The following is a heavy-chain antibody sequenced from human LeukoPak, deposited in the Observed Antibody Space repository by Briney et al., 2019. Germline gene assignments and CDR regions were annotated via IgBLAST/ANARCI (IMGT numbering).Heavy chain of an antibody. Sequence: PSETLSLTCTVSGGSISSYYWSWIRQPPGKGLEWIGYIYYSGSTNYNLSLKSRVTISVDTSKNQFSLKLSSVTAADTAVYYCARDGGYDFWSGYRGWFDPWGQGTLVTVSS. CDR1: GGSISSYY. D-gene: IGHD3-3*01. V-gene: IGHV4-59*01. CDR2: IYYSGST. J-gene: IGHJ5*02. CDR3: ARDGGYDFWSGYRGWFDP.